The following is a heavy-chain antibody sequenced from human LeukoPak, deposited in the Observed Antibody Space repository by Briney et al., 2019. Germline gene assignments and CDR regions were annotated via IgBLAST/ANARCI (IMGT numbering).Heavy chain of an antibody. V-gene: IGHV1-8*01. CDR3: ARVDVLLWFGESPNLDAFDI. Sequence: ASVKVSCKASGYTFTSYDINWVRQATGQGLEWMGWMNANSGNTGYAQKFQGRVTMTRNTSISTAYMELSSLRSEDTAVYYCARVDVLLWFGESPNLDAFDIWGQGTMVTVSS. D-gene: IGHD3-10*01. CDR2: MNANSGNT. CDR1: GYTFTSYD. J-gene: IGHJ3*02.